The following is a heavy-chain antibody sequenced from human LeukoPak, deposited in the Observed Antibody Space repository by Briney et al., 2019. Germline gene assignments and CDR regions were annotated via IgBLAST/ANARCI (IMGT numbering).Heavy chain of an antibody. CDR3: ARDETPTNGYDSYDF. D-gene: IGHD5-12*01. J-gene: IGHJ4*02. Sequence: SETLSLTCTVSGGSISSSNWWSWVRQPPGKGLEWIGEIYHSGSTNYNPSLKSRVTISVDKSKNQFSLKLSSVTAEDTAVDYCARDETPTNGYDSYDFWGQGTLVTVST. CDR2: IYHSGST. CDR1: GGSISSSNW. V-gene: IGHV4-4*02.